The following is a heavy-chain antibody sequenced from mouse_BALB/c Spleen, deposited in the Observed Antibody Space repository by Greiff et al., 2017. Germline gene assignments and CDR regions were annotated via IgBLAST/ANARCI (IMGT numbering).Heavy chain of an antibody. Sequence: VQLQQSGPELVKPGASVKISCKASGYTFTDNHTNRVKQKPGQGLEWIGWIYPGSGNTKYNEKFKGKATLTVDTSSSTAYMQLSSLTSEDTAVYFCANAYYGNPWFAYWGQGTLVTVSA. J-gene: IGHJ3*01. D-gene: IGHD2-10*01. CDR3: ANAYYGNPWFAY. CDR1: GYTFTDNH. CDR2: IYPGSGNT. V-gene: IGHV1-84*02.